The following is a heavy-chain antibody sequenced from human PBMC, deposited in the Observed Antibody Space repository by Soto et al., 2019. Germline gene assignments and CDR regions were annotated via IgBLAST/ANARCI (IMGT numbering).Heavy chain of an antibody. D-gene: IGHD2-2*01. CDR2: IIPIFGTA. J-gene: IGHJ4*02. CDR1: GGTFSSYA. Sequence: SCKASGGTFSSYAISWVRQAPGQGLEWMGGIIPIFGTANYAQKFQGRVTITADESTSTAYMELSSLRSEDTAVYYCARAQDIVVVPAASPLSGWYGPFDYWGQGTLVTVSS. V-gene: IGHV1-69*01. CDR3: ARAQDIVVVPAASPLSGWYGPFDY.